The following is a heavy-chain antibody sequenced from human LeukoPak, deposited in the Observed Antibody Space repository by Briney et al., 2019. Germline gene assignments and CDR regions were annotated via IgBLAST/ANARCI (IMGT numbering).Heavy chain of an antibody. Sequence: GGSLRLSCAASGFTFSSYGMSWVRQAPGKGLEWVSAISGSGGSTYYADSVKGRFTISRDNSKNTLYLQMNSLRAEDTAVDYCAKESWGYSYGRGVYWGQGTLVTVSS. V-gene: IGHV3-23*01. CDR1: GFTFSSYG. J-gene: IGHJ4*02. CDR2: ISGSGGST. D-gene: IGHD5-18*01. CDR3: AKESWGYSYGRGVY.